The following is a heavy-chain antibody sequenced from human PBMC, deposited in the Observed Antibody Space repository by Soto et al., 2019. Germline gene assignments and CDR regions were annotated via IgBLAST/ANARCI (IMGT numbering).Heavy chain of an antibody. J-gene: IGHJ6*02. D-gene: IGHD3-10*01. CDR2: ISYDGSNK. CDR1: GFTFSSYG. V-gene: IGHV3-30*18. Sequence: GGSLRLSCAASGFTFSSYGMHWVRQAPGKGLEWVAVISYDGSNKYYADSVQGRFTISRDNSKNTLYLQMNSLRAEDTAVYYCAKVVVDRGVISPYYYYGMDVWGQGTTVTVSS. CDR3: AKVVVDRGVISPYYYYGMDV.